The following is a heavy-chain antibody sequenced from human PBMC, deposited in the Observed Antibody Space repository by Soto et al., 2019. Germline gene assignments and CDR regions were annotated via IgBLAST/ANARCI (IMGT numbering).Heavy chain of an antibody. CDR1: GFTFSSYS. CDR2: ISSSSSYI. Sequence: EVQLVESGGGLVKPGGSLRLSCAASGFTFSSYSMNWVRQAPGKGLEWVSSISSSSSYIYYADSVKGRFTISRDNAKNSLYMQMNCLRAEDTAVYYCARDRAGDYWGRYYYYGLDVWGQGTTVTVSS. D-gene: IGHD4-17*01. V-gene: IGHV3-21*04. CDR3: ARDRAGDYWGRYYYYGLDV. J-gene: IGHJ6*02.